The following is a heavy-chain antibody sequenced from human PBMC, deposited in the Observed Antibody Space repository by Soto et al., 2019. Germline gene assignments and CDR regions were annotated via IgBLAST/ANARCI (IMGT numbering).Heavy chain of an antibody. J-gene: IGHJ6*02. CDR2: ISAYNGNT. Sequence: ASVKVSCKASGYTFTSYGISWVRQAPGQGLEWMGWISAYNGNTNYAQKLQGRVTMTTDTSTSTAYMELRSLRSDDTAVYYCARDPRSGYESLASTRYGMDVWGQGTTVTVSS. CDR3: ARDPRSGYESLASTRYGMDV. CDR1: GYTFTSYG. D-gene: IGHD5-12*01. V-gene: IGHV1-18*04.